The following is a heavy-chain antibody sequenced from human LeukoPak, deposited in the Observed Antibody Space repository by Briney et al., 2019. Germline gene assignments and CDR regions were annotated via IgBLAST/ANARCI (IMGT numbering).Heavy chain of an antibody. CDR3: AKDGAIAVAGYYYYYYMDV. J-gene: IGHJ6*03. Sequence: PGGSLRLSCAASGFTFSSYSMNWVRQAPGKGLEWVAVISYDGSNKYYADSVKGRFTISRDNSKNTLYLQMNSLRAEDTAVYYCAKDGAIAVAGYYYYYYMDVWGKGTTVTVSS. D-gene: IGHD6-19*01. CDR2: ISYDGSNK. V-gene: IGHV3-30*18. CDR1: GFTFSSYS.